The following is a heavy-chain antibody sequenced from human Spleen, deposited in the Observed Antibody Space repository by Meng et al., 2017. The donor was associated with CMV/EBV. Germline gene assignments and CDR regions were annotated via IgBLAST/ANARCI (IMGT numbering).Heavy chain of an antibody. CDR1: GLIFIDYS. D-gene: IGHD3-10*01. J-gene: IGHJ5*02. CDR3: AKGSKWVDP. V-gene: IGHV3-23*03. Sequence: RLSCAASGLIFIDYSMTWVRQAPGKGLEWVSVVFTDSSKKYYGDSVKGRFTISRDDSRNMVYLQMNSLRADDTAVYYCAKGSKWVDPWGQGTLVTVSS. CDR2: VFTDSSKK.